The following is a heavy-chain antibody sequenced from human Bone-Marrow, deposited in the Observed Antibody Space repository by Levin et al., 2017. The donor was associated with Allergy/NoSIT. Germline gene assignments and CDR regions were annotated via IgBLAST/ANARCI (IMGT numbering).Heavy chain of an antibody. CDR2: ISHSGAI. V-gene: IGHV4-30-2*01. CDR1: GDSISTSGYS. J-gene: IGHJ6*02. CDR3: ARDNFYYGLDV. Sequence: PSETLSLTCAVSGDSISTSGYSWNWIRQPPGMGLEWIGYISHSGAIYNNPSLNSRVTISVDRSNNQFSLRLNSVTAADTAVYYCARDNFYYGLDVWGHGTPVTVSS.